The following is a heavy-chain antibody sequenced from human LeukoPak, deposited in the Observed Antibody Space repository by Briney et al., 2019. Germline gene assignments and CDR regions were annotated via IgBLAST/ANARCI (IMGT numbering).Heavy chain of an antibody. D-gene: IGHD3-22*01. CDR2: ISSSGSTI. V-gene: IGHV3-11*01. CDR3: ARGGEIVVVITTTPNWFDP. CDR1: GFTFSDYY. Sequence: GGSLRLSCAASGFTFSDYYMSWIRQAPGKGLEWVSCISSSGSTIYYADSVKGRFTISRDNAKNSLYLQMNSLRAEDTAVYYCARGGEIVVVITTTPNWFDPWGQGTLVTVSS. J-gene: IGHJ5*02.